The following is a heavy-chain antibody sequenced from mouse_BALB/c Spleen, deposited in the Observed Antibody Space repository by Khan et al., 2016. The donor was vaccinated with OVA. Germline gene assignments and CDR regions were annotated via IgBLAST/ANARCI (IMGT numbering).Heavy chain of an antibody. CDR3: TRLAYYYDSEGFAY. J-gene: IGHJ3*01. Sequence: EVELVESGGDLVKPGGSLKLSCAASGFTFSTYGMSWVRQTPDRRLEWVATVSTGGTYTYSLDSVKGRFTISRDNAKKTLYLQMSSLKSEDTAMFYCTRLAYYYDSEGFAYWGQGTLVTVSA. D-gene: IGHD1-1*01. V-gene: IGHV5-6*01. CDR1: GFTFSTYG. CDR2: VSTGGTYT.